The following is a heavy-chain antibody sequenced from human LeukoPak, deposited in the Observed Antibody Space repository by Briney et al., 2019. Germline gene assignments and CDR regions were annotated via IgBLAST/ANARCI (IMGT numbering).Heavy chain of an antibody. CDR1: GGSISSSNW. CDR3: ARDREALHYGPGVGWFDP. V-gene: IGHV4-4*02. CDR2: IYHSGST. D-gene: IGHD3-10*02. Sequence: SGTLSLTCAVSGGSISSSNWWSWVRQPPGKGLEWIGEIYHSGSTSYNPSLKSRVTISVDKSKNQFSLKLSSVTAADTAVYYCARDREALHYGPGVGWFDPWGQGTLVTVSS. J-gene: IGHJ5*02.